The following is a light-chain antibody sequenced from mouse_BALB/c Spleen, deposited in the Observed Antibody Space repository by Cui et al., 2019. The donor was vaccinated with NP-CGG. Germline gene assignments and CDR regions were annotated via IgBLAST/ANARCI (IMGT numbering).Light chain of an antibody. Sequence: AVLPQESAFTTSPGETVTLTCRSSTGAVTTSNYANWVQEKPDHLFTGLIGGTNNRAPGVPARFSGSLIGDKAALTITGAQTEDEAIYFCALWYSNHWVFGGGTKLTVL. CDR2: GTN. J-gene: IGLJ1*01. V-gene: IGLV1*01. CDR3: ALWYSNHWV. CDR1: TGAVTTSNY.